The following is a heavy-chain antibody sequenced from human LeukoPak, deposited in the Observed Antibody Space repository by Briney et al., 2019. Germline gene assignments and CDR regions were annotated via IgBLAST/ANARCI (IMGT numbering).Heavy chain of an antibody. Sequence: GGSLRLSCAASGFTFSSYAMSWVRQAPGKGLEWVSYISSSSSYTNYADSVKGRFTISRDNAKNSLYLQMNSLRAEDTAVYYCARDAPAAGTDYWGQGTLVTVSS. D-gene: IGHD6-13*01. CDR1: GFTFSSYA. CDR3: ARDAPAAGTDY. J-gene: IGHJ4*02. CDR2: ISSSSSYT. V-gene: IGHV3-21*05.